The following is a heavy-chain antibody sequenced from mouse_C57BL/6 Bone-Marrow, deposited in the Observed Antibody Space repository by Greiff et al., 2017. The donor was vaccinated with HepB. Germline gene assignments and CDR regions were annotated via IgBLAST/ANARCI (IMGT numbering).Heavy chain of an antibody. CDR3: ARDGDLRAWFSY. V-gene: IGHV1-82*01. J-gene: IGHJ3*01. D-gene: IGHD2-13*01. CDR2: IYPGDGDT. CDR1: GYAFSSSW. Sequence: QVQLQQSGPELVKPGASVKISCKASGYAFSSSWMNWVKQRPGKGLEWIGRIYPGDGDTNYNGKFKGKATLTADKSSSTAYMQLSSLTSEDSAVYFCARDGDLRAWFSYWGQGTLVTVSA.